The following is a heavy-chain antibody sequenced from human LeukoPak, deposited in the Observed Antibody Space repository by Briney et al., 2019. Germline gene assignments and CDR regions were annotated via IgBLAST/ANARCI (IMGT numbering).Heavy chain of an antibody. J-gene: IGHJ4*02. CDR1: GFTFSSYS. D-gene: IGHD3-22*01. Sequence: GGSLRLSCAASGFTFSSYSMNWVRQAPGKGLEWVSSISSSSSYIYYADSVEGRFTISRDNAKNSLYLQMNSLRAEDTAVYYCAREDYDSSGYYYNWGQGTLVTVSS. V-gene: IGHV3-21*01. CDR3: AREDYDSSGYYYN. CDR2: ISSSSSYI.